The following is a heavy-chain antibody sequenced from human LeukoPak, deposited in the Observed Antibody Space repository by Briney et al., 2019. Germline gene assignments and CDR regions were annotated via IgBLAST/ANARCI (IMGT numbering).Heavy chain of an antibody. V-gene: IGHV4-59*11. J-gene: IGHJ3*01. CDR3: ARGGEGYNDDAFEV. D-gene: IGHD5-24*01. CDR2: IYNSATT. CDR1: GDSIRSHY. Sequence: SQTLSLTCTVSGDSIRSHYCAWIRQPPGKGLEWIGHIYNSATTDYNPSFKSRVTISLDTSKKQFSLKMTSVTALDSAVYYCARGGEGYNDDAFEVWGLGTAVTVSS.